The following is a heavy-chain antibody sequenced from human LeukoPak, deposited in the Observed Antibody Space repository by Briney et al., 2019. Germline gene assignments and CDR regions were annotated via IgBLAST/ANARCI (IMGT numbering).Heavy chain of an antibody. CDR2: ISGSGGST. J-gene: IGHJ4*02. V-gene: IGHV3-23*01. CDR1: RFTFSSYA. Sequence: GGSLRLSCAASRFTFSSYAMSWVRQAPGKGLEWVSAISGSGGSTYYADSVKGRFTISRDNSKNTLYLQMNSLRAEDTAVYYCAKDAYYYDSSGYFDYWGQGTLVTVSS. D-gene: IGHD3-22*01. CDR3: AKDAYYYDSSGYFDY.